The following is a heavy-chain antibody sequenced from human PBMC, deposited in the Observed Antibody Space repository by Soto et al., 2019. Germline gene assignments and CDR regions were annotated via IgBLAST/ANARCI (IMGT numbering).Heavy chain of an antibody. J-gene: IGHJ4*02. D-gene: IGHD5-12*01. CDR3: ARVGRLRFFDY. CDR1: GFTFSSYD. V-gene: IGHV3-13*04. Sequence: PGGSLRLSCAASGFTFSSYDMHWVRQATGKGLEWVSSIGTAGDTYYPGSVKGRFTISRENAKNSLYLQMNSLRAADTAVYYCARVGRLRFFDYWGQGTLVTV. CDR2: IGTAGDT.